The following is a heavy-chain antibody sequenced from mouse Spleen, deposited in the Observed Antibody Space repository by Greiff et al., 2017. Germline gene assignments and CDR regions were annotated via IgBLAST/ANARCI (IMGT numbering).Heavy chain of an antibody. J-gene: IGHJ4*01. V-gene: IGHV1-54*01. CDR2: IAPGSGST. D-gene: IGHD2-1*01. CDR1: GYAFTNYL. Sequence: QVQLKQSGAELVRPGTSVKVSCKASGYAFTNYLIEWVKQRPGQGLEWIGRIAPGSGSTYYNEMFKGKATLTVDTSSSTAYIQLSSLSSEDSAVYFCARDGNYNYAMDYWGQGTSVTVSS. CDR3: ARDGNYNYAMDY.